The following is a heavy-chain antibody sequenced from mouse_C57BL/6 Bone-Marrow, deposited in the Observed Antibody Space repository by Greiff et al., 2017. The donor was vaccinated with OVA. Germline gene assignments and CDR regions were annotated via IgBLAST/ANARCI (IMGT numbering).Heavy chain of an antibody. Sequence: VQLQQSGPELVKPGASVKLSCKASGYTFTSYDINWVKQRPGQGLEWIGWIYPRDGSTKYNEKFKGKATLTVDTSSSTAYMELHSLTSEDSAVYFCARRGWYYGSSWYFEVWGTGTTVTVSS. CDR2: IYPRDGST. V-gene: IGHV1-85*01. D-gene: IGHD1-1*01. CDR1: GYTFTSYD. J-gene: IGHJ1*03. CDR3: ARRGWYYGSSWYFEV.